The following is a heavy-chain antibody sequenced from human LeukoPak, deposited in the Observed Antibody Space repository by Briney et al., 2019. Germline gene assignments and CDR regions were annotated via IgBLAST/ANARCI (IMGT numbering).Heavy chain of an antibody. CDR2: INHSGST. Sequence: KPSETLSLTCAVYGGSFSGYYWSWIRQPPGKGLEWIGEINHSGSTNYNPSLKSRVTISVDTSKDQFSLKLSSVTAADTAVYYCARENVVVISNDAFDIWGQGTMVTVSS. V-gene: IGHV4-34*01. J-gene: IGHJ3*02. CDR3: ARENVVVISNDAFDI. CDR1: GGSFSGYY. D-gene: IGHD3-22*01.